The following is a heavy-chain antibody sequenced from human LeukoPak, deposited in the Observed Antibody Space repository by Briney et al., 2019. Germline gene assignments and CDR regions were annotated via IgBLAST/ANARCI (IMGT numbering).Heavy chain of an antibody. CDR1: GLTFSSYV. J-gene: IGHJ4*02. CDR3: AKDPVA. V-gene: IGHV3-23*01. D-gene: IGHD4-23*01. Sequence: GGSLRLSCAASGLTFSSYVMNWVRQAPGKGLEWVSAISGSGDSTYHADFVKGRFTISRDNSKNTLYLQMNSLRAEDTAVYYCAKDPVAWGQGTLVTVSS. CDR2: ISGSGDST.